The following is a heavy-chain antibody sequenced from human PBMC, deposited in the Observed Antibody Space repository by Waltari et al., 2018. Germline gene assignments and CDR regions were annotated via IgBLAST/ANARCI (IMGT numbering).Heavy chain of an antibody. D-gene: IGHD6-13*01. CDR1: GFIFSNSW. CDR3: AAYSGSWY. V-gene: IGHV3-74*01. J-gene: IGHJ4*02. CDR2: IKTDGSTT. Sequence: EVQLVESGGGLVQPGGSLSLSCAASGFIFSNSWMHWLRQAPGKGPVWVSQIKTDGSTTRYTDSVEGRFTISRDNARNMLYLQMNSLRAEDTALYYCAAYSGSWYWGQGTLVTVSS.